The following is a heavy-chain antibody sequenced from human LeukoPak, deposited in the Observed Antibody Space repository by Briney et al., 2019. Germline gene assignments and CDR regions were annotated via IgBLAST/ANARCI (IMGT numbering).Heavy chain of an antibody. CDR1: GGSFSGYY. CDR3: ARGQCGSTSCYLRGKYNWFDP. Sequence: PSETLTLTCAVYGGSFSGYYWSWIRQPPGKGLEWIGEINHSGSTNHNPSLKSRVTISVDTSKNQFSLKLSSVTAADTAVYYCARGQCGSTSCYLRGKYNWFDPWGQGTLVTVSS. D-gene: IGHD2-2*01. CDR2: INHSGST. J-gene: IGHJ5*02. V-gene: IGHV4-34*01.